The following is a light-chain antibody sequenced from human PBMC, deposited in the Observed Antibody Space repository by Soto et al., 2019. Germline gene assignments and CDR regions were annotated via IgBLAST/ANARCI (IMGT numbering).Light chain of an antibody. CDR1: SSDVGGYNY. CDR3: SSYASSTAYV. J-gene: IGLJ1*01. V-gene: IGLV2-14*01. Sequence: QSVLTQPASVSGSPGQSITISCTVTSSDVGGYNYVSWYQLHPGKAPKLMVYEVSYRPSGVSSRFSGSKSANTASLTISGLQAEDEADYYCSSYASSTAYVFGTGTKVTVL. CDR2: EVS.